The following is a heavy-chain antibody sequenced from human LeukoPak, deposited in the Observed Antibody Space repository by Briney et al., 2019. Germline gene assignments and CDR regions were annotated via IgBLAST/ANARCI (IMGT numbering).Heavy chain of an antibody. CDR2: ISSSSSYI. D-gene: IGHD3-10*01. CDR1: GFTFSSYS. J-gene: IGHJ4*02. V-gene: IGHV3-21*04. Sequence: GGSLRLSCAASGFTFSSYSINWVRQAPGKGLEWVSSISSSSSYIYYADSVKGRFTISRDNAKNSLYLQMNSLRAEDTALYYCAKDKSFLYYGSGSYADYWGQGTLVTVSS. CDR3: AKDKSFLYYGSGSYADY.